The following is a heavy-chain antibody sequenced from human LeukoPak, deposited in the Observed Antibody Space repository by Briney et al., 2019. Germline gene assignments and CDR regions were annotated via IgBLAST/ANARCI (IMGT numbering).Heavy chain of an antibody. CDR1: GGSISSSDW. V-gene: IGHV4-4*02. D-gene: IGHD3-10*01. CDR2: IYHSGST. J-gene: IGHJ4*02. Sequence: SETLSLTCAVSGGSISSSDWWSWVRQPPGKGLEWIGEIYHSGSTNYNPSLKSRVTISVDTSKNQFSLKLSSVTAADTAVYYCARGDYYGLLDYWGQGTLVTVSS. CDR3: ARGDYYGLLDY.